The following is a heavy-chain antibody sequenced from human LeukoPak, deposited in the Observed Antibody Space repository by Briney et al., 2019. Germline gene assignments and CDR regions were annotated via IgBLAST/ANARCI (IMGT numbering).Heavy chain of an antibody. J-gene: IGHJ4*02. CDR1: GYTFSSYA. Sequence: GGSLRLSCAASGYTFSSYAMSWVRQAPGKGLEWVSTISGSGASTYYADSVKGRFTISRDNSKNTLYLQMNSLRAVDTAVYYCVKYYDSSGSYYFDYWGQGTLVTVSS. CDR2: ISGSGAST. D-gene: IGHD3-22*01. CDR3: VKYYDSSGSYYFDY. V-gene: IGHV3-23*01.